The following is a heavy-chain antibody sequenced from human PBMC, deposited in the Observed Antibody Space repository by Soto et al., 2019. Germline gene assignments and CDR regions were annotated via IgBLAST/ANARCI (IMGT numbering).Heavy chain of an antibody. V-gene: IGHV3-66*01. D-gene: IGHD2-15*01. CDR2: IQSGGTT. CDR1: GFTVSSKY. CDR3: ARDDVLCDGGRCYGIPLDV. J-gene: IGHJ6*04. Sequence: ESGGGLVQPGGSLRLSCAASGFTVSSKYMTWVRQAPGKGLEWVSLIQSGGTTYYADSVKGRFTISRDTSENTLHLQMDSLRVEDTAVYYCARDDVLCDGGRCYGIPLDVWGKGTKVTVSS.